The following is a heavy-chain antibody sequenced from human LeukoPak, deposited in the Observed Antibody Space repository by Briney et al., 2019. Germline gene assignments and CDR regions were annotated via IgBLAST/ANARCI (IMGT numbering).Heavy chain of an antibody. CDR1: GFTFSSYE. CDR2: ISSSGSTI. V-gene: IGHV3-48*03. D-gene: IGHD3-22*01. Sequence: PGGSLRLSCAASGFTFSSYEMNWVRQAPGKGLEWVSYISSSGSTIYYADSVKGRFTISRDNAKNSLCLQMNSLRAEDTAVYYCARRGDSSGYYSYYFDYWGPGTLVTVSS. J-gene: IGHJ4*02. CDR3: ARRGDSSGYYSYYFDY.